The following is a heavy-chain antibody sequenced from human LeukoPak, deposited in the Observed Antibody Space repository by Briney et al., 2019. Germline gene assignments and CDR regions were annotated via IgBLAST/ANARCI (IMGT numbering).Heavy chain of an antibody. CDR1: GFIVSSNY. CDR2: IYRGGST. V-gene: IGHV3-53*01. J-gene: IGHJ4*02. D-gene: IGHD3-22*01. Sequence: SGGSLRLSCAASGFIVSSNYMSWVRQAPGKGLEWVSTIYRGGSTHYADSVKGRFTISRDNSKNTLYLQMNSLRAEDTAVYYCARGLNYYDSSGYYAYWGQGTLVTVSS. CDR3: ARGLNYYDSSGYYAY.